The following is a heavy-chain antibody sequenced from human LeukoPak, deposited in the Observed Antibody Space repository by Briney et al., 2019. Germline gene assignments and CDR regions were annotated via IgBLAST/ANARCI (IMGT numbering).Heavy chain of an antibody. CDR3: AKDKGDTYYYDSSGYYARYYFDY. Sequence: GGSLRLSCAASGFAFSSYAMSWVRQAPGKGLEWVSAISGSGGSTYYADSVKGRFTISRDNSKNTLYLQMNSLRAEDTAVYYCAKDKGDTYYYDSSGYYARYYFDYWGQGTLVTVSS. D-gene: IGHD3-22*01. J-gene: IGHJ4*02. CDR2: ISGSGGST. CDR1: GFAFSSYA. V-gene: IGHV3-23*01.